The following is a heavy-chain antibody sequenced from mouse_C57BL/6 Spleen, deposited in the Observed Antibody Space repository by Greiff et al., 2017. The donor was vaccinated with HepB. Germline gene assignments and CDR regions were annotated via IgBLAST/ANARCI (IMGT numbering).Heavy chain of an antibody. V-gene: IGHV5-6*01. D-gene: IGHD1-1*01. J-gene: IGHJ1*03. CDR2: ISSGGSYT. CDR3: ARHITTVVDFDV. CDR1: GFTFSSYG. Sequence: DVHLVESGGDLVKPGGSLKLSCAASGFTFSSYGMSWVRQTPDKRLEWVATISSGGSYTYYPDSVKGRFTISRDNAKNTLYLQMSSLKSEDTAMYYCARHITTVVDFDVWGTGTTVTVSS.